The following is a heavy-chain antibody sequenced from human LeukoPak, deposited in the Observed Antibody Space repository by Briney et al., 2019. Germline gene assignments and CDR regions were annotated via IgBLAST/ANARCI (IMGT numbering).Heavy chain of an antibody. CDR1: GASISSGNYY. J-gene: IGHJ5*02. V-gene: IGHV4-31*02. CDR2: IYYSGGT. D-gene: IGHD3-9*01. Sequence: SETLSLTCTVSGASISSGNYYWSWIRQHPGKGLEWIGYIYYSGGTQYNPSLKSRVTISVDTSKNQFSLRLSSVTAADTAVYYCARLDILTAANFDPWGQGTLVTVSS. CDR3: ARLDILTAANFDP.